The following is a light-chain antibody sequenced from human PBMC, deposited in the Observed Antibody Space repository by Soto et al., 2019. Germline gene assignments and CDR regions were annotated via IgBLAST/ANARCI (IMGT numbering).Light chain of an antibody. CDR3: QSYDSSLSGSL. Sequence: LTQPPSVSGAPGQRVTISCTGSSSNIGAGYDVHWYQHLPGKAPKLLIYANKNRPSGVPDRFSGSKSGTSASLAITGLQAEDEADYYCQSYDSSLSGSLFGGGTKVTVL. CDR1: SSNIGAGYD. CDR2: ANK. J-gene: IGLJ3*02. V-gene: IGLV1-40*01.